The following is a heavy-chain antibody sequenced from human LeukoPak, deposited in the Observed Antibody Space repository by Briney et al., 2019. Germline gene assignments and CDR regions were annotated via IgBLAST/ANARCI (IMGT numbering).Heavy chain of an antibody. CDR2: INHSGST. Sequence: SETLSLTCTVSGGSTSSYHWSWIRQPPGKGLEWIGEINHSGSTNYNPSLKSRVTISVDTSKNQLSLKLSSVTAADTAVYYCARGAIVVVVAATYYYYYGMDVWGQGTTVTVSS. CDR3: ARGAIVVVVAATYYYYYGMDV. J-gene: IGHJ6*02. V-gene: IGHV4-34*01. CDR1: GGSTSSYH. D-gene: IGHD2-15*01.